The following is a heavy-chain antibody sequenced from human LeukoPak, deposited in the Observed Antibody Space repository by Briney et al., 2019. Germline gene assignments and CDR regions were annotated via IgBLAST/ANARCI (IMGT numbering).Heavy chain of an antibody. CDR3: ARGGPSLRAVAGTPHWFDP. Sequence: PGGSLRLSCAASGFTFDDYGMSWVRQAPGKGLEWVSGINWNGGSTGYADSVKGRFTISRDNAKNSLYLQMNSLRAEDTAVYYCARGGPSLRAVAGTPHWFDPWGQGTLVTVSS. CDR1: GFTFDDYG. D-gene: IGHD6-19*01. J-gene: IGHJ5*02. V-gene: IGHV3-20*04. CDR2: INWNGGST.